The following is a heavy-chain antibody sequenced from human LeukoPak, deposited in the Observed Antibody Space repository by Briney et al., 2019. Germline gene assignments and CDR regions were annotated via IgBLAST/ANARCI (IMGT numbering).Heavy chain of an antibody. D-gene: IGHD6-19*01. V-gene: IGHV4-38-2*02. CDR1: GYSISSGYY. J-gene: IGHJ4*02. CDR2: IYHSGST. Sequence: PSETLSLTCTVSGYSISSGYYWGWIRQPPGKGLEWIGSIYHSGSTYYNPSLKSRVTISVDTSKNQFSLKLSSVTPEDTAVYYCARDPGWLDFDYWGQGTLVTVSS. CDR3: ARDPGWLDFDY.